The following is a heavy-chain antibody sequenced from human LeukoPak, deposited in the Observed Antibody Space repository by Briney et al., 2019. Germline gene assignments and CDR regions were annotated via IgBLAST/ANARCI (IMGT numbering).Heavy chain of an antibody. V-gene: IGHV3-23*01. J-gene: IGHJ4*02. Sequence: GGSLRLSCAASGFTFNTYAMSWVRQAPGKGLEWVSGINYSGGSTYYADSVKGRFIISRDNSKSTLYLQMDSLRVEDTAVYYCAREDGDYVVDYWGQGTLVTVSS. CDR2: INYSGGST. D-gene: IGHD4-17*01. CDR1: GFTFNTYA. CDR3: AREDGDYVVDY.